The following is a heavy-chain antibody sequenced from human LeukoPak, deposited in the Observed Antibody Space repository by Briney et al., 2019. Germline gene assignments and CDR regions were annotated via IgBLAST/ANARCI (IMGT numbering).Heavy chain of an antibody. V-gene: IGHV3-11*03. CDR3: AGPTCLRGGSCSTNS. CDR2: ITSGSDST. D-gene: IGHD2-2*01. CDR1: GFTFSDYH. J-gene: IGHJ4*02. Sequence: PGGPLRLSCAASGFTFSDYHMSWIRQAPGKGLEWVSYITSGSDSTNYAASEKRLFTISRDNAKKSLYLQMDSLRAEDTAVYYCAGPTCLRGGSCSTNSWGQGTLVTASA.